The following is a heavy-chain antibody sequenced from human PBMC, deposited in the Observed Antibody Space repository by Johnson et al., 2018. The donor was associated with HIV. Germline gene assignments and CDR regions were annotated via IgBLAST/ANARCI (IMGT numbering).Heavy chain of an antibody. D-gene: IGHD3-10*01. CDR2: ISPSSVRT. J-gene: IGHJ3*02. CDR3: AKDRGQFGDGVPDAFDI. CDR1: GITFSNYG. V-gene: IGHV3-23*01. Sequence: EVQVLESGGGLVQPGGSLRLSCAASGITFSNYGMSWVRQTPGRGPEWVSTISPSSVRTYHADSVKGRFTIFRDNSKNTLYLQMKSLRAEDTAVYYCAKDRGQFGDGVPDAFDIWGQGTMVTVSS.